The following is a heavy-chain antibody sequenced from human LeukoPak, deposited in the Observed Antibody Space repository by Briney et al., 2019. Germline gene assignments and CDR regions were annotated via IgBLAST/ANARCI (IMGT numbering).Heavy chain of an antibody. J-gene: IGHJ4*02. CDR1: GYTFTTYG. CDR3: ARDRSIVVVPAAYFDY. D-gene: IGHD2-2*01. CDR2: ISAYNGNT. V-gene: IGHV1-18*01. Sequence: GASVKVSCEASGYTFTTYGISWVRQAPGQGLEWMGWISAYNGNTNYAQKLQGRVTMTTDTSTSTAYMELRSLRSDDTAVYYCARDRSIVVVPAAYFDYWGQGTLVTVSS.